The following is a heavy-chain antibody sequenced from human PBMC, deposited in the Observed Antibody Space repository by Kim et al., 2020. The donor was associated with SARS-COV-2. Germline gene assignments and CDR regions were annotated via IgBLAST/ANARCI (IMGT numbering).Heavy chain of an antibody. CDR1: GFSLSTSGMC. Sequence: SGPTLVNPTQTLTLTCTFSGFSLSTSGMCVSWIRQPPGKALEWLALIDWDDDKYYSTSLKTRLTISKDTSKNQVVLTMTNMDPVDTATYYCARIGVLGATHERYFDYWGQGTLVTVSS. J-gene: IGHJ4*02. V-gene: IGHV2-70*01. D-gene: IGHD1-26*01. CDR3: ARIGVLGATHERYFDY. CDR2: IDWDDDK.